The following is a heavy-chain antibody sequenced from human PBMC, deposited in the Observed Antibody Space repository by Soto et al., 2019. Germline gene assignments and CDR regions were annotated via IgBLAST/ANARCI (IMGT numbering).Heavy chain of an antibody. CDR1: GCSISSYY. D-gene: IGHD5-18*01. V-gene: IGHV4-4*07. Sequence: PSETLSLTCTVSGCSISSYYWSWIRQPAGKGLEWIGRIYTSGSTNYNPSLKSRVTMSVDTSKNQFSLKLSSVTAADTAVYYCAREVRVDTSGCLDYWGQGTLVTVSS. CDR2: IYTSGST. J-gene: IGHJ4*02. CDR3: AREVRVDTSGCLDY.